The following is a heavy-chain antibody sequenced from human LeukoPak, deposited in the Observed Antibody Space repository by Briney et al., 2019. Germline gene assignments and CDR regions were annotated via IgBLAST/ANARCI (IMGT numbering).Heavy chain of an antibody. D-gene: IGHD1-26*01. CDR1: GFTFNNAW. CDR2: IKSKTDGGTT. V-gene: IGHV3-15*01. Sequence: PGGSLRLSCAASGFTFNNAWMSWVRQAPGKGLEWVGRIKSKTDGGTTDYAAPMKGRFTISRDDSKNTLYLQMNSLKTEDTAVYYCTAVGESNSGSYYEGWGQGTLVTVSS. J-gene: IGHJ4*02. CDR3: TAVGESNSGSYYEG.